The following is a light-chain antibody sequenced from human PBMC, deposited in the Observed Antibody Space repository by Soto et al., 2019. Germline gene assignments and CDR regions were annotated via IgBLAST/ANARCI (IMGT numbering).Light chain of an antibody. CDR1: QSVSSD. V-gene: IGKV3-11*01. Sequence: EIVLTQSPATRSLSPGERATLSCRAGQSVSSDLAWYQQKPGQAPRLLIYDASNRATGIPARFSGSGSGTDFTLTISSLEPEDFAVYYCQQRSNWLTFGGGTKVEIK. J-gene: IGKJ4*01. CDR3: QQRSNWLT. CDR2: DAS.